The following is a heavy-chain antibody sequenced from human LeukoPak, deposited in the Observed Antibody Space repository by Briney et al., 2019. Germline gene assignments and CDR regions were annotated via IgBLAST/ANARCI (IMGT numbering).Heavy chain of an antibody. CDR3: ARDNYDTGGYYFD. V-gene: IGHV3-48*03. D-gene: IGHD3-22*01. CDR1: GFTFSSYE. J-gene: IGHJ4*02. Sequence: GGSLRLSCAASGFTFSSYEMNWVRQAPGKGLDWVSYISSGGDTTYYADSVKGRFTISRDNAKNSLYLQMNSLGAEDTAVYYCARDNYDTGGYYFDWGQGTLVTVSS. CDR2: ISSGGDTT.